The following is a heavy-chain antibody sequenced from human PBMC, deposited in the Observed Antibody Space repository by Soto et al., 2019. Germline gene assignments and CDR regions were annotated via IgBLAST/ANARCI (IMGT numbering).Heavy chain of an antibody. D-gene: IGHD3-9*01. CDR2: ISGSGGST. CDR3: AKVLTILYDY. V-gene: IGHV3-23*01. Sequence: GESLKISCAASGFTFSSYAMSWVRQAPGKGLEWVSAISGSGGSTYYADSVKGRFTISRDNSKNTLYLQMNSLRAEDTAVYYCAKVLTILYDYWGQGTLVTVSS. CDR1: GFTFSSYA. J-gene: IGHJ4*02.